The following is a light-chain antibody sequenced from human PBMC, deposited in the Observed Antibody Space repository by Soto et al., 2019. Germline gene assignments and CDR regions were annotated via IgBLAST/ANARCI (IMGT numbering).Light chain of an antibody. CDR2: GAS. Sequence: EIVLTQSPGTLSLSLGERATLSCRASQSVSSSYLAWYQQKPGQAPRLLIYGASSRATGIPDRFSGSGSGTEFTLTMSSLQSEDFAVYYCQQYDNWPTFGQGTKVDI. CDR3: QQYDNWPT. V-gene: IGKV3-20*01. J-gene: IGKJ1*01. CDR1: QSVSSSY.